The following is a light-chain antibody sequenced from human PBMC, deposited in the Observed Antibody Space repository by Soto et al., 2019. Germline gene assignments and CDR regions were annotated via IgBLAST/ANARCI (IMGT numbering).Light chain of an antibody. V-gene: IGKV3-20*01. Sequence: EIVLTQSPGTLSLSPGERATLSCRASQSINTRYSAWYQQKPGQPPRLLIYATSSRAAGIPDRFSGSGSGKDFTLTISRLEPEDFAVYYCQQYDDSARYKFGQGTNLDIK. CDR1: QSINTRY. J-gene: IGKJ2*01. CDR2: ATS. CDR3: QQYDDSARYK.